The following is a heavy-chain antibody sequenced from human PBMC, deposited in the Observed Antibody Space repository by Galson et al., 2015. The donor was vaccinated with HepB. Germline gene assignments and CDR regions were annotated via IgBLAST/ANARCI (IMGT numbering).Heavy chain of an antibody. V-gene: IGHV3-23*01. CDR1: GFTFRSYA. CDR3: AKDLWGSYRPFDY. CDR2: ISGSGGST. D-gene: IGHD3-16*02. J-gene: IGHJ4*02. Sequence: SLRLSCAASGFTFRSYAMSWVRQAPRKGLEWVSAISGSGGSTYYADSVKGRFTISRDNSKNTLYLQMNSLRAEDTAVYYCAKDLWGSYRPFDYWGQGTLVTVSS.